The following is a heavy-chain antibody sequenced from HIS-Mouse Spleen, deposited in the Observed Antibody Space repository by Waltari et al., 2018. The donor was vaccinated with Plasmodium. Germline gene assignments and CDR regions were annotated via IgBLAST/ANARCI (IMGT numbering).Heavy chain of an antibody. Sequence: QVQLVQSGAEVKKPGASVKVSCKASGYTFTGYYMHWVRQAPGQGLEWMGWIKPNRGGKNYAQKVQGRVTMTRDTSISTAYMELSRLRSDDTAVYYCARVLGYKAAAGTFVEYFQHWGQGTLVTVSS. J-gene: IGHJ1*01. CDR2: IKPNRGGK. D-gene: IGHD6-13*01. CDR3: ARVLGYKAAAGTFVEYFQH. V-gene: IGHV1-2*02. CDR1: GYTFTGYY.